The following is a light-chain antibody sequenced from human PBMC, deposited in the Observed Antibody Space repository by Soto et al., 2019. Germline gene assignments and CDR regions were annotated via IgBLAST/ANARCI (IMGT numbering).Light chain of an antibody. CDR3: QQSHTTPLFT. CDR2: AAS. J-gene: IGKJ3*01. V-gene: IGKV1-39*01. Sequence: DIQMTQSPSSLSASVGDRVTITCRASQSISNHLNWYQRKPGQAPKLLIYAASSLQSGVPSRFSSSGSGTDFTLTISSLQPEDFATYYCQQSHTTPLFTFGPGTKVDLK. CDR1: QSISNH.